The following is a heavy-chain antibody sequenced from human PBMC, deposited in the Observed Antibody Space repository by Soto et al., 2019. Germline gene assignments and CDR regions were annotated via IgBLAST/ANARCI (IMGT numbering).Heavy chain of an antibody. J-gene: IGHJ6*02. CDR1: GYSISSGYY. Sequence: SLTCAVSGYSISSGYYWGWIRQPPGKGLEWIGSIYHSGSTYYNPSLKSRVTISVDTSKNQFSLKLSSVTAADTAVYYCASIPGEYCSSTSCWHRRYYYYGMDVWGQGTTVTVSS. CDR2: IYHSGST. V-gene: IGHV4-38-2*01. CDR3: ASIPGEYCSSTSCWHRRYYYYGMDV. D-gene: IGHD2-2*01.